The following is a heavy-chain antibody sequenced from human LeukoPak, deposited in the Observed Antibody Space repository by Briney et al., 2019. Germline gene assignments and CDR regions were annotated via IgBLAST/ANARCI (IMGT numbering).Heavy chain of an antibody. J-gene: IGHJ5*02. CDR2: ISYSGST. CDR3: ARDYGDYFRWFDP. CDR1: GDSISSGGYH. Sequence: SETLSLTCTVSGDSISSGGYHWTWIRQHPGKGLERIGYISYSGSTYYNPSLKSRVNISMDTSKNQFSLSLTSVTAADTAVYYCARDYGDYFRWFDPWGQGTLVTVSS. D-gene: IGHD4-17*01. V-gene: IGHV4-31*03.